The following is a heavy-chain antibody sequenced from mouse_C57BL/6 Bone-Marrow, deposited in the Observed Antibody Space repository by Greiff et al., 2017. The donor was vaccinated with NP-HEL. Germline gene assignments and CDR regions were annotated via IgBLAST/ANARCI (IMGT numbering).Heavy chain of an antibody. D-gene: IGHD1-1*01. CDR1: GYTFTDYY. J-gene: IGHJ2*01. V-gene: IGHV1-26*01. Sequence: VQLQQSGPELVKPGASVKISCKASGYTFTDYYMNWVKQSHGQSLEWIGDINPNNGGTSYNQKFKGKATLTVDKSSSTAYMELRSLTTEESAVDYCARAHYYGSSYGGRGTTLTVTA. CDR2: INPNNGGT. CDR3: ARAHYYGSSY.